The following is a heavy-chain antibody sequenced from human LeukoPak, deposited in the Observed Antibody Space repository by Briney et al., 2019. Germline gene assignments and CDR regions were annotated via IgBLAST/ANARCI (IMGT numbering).Heavy chain of an antibody. J-gene: IGHJ3*02. CDR2: IYYSGST. CDR1: GGSISSCDYY. CDR3: ARLPDTRYCSSTSCYTAAVTAFDI. D-gene: IGHD2-2*02. V-gene: IGHV4-30-4*08. Sequence: SQTLSLTCTVYGGSISSCDYYWSWIRQPPGKGLEWIGYIYYSGSTYYNPSLKSRVTISVDTSKNQFSLKLSSVTAADTAVYYCARLPDTRYCSSTSCYTAAVTAFDIWGQGTMVTVSS.